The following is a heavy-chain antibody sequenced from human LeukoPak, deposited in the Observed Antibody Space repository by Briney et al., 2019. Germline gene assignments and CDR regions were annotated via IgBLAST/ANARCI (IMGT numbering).Heavy chain of an antibody. CDR2: ISSSSSYI. D-gene: IGHD3-22*01. Sequence: SGGSLRLSCAASGFTFSSYGMNWVRQAPGKGLEWVSSISSSSSYIYYADSVKGRFTISRDNAKNSLYLQMNSLRAEDTAVYYCASDYYYDSSGYYYHYWGQGTLVTVSS. V-gene: IGHV3-21*01. J-gene: IGHJ4*02. CDR3: ASDYYYDSSGYYYHY. CDR1: GFTFSSYG.